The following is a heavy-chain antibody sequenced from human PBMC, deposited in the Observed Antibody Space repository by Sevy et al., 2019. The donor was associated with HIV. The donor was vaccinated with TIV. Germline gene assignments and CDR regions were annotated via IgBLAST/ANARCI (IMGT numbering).Heavy chain of an antibody. CDR2: IKSKTDGGTT. J-gene: IGHJ4*02. D-gene: IGHD6-13*01. Sequence: GGSLRLSCAASGFTFSNAWMSWVRQAPGKGLEWVGRIKSKTDGGTTDYAAPVKGRFTISRDDSKNTLYLQMNSQNTEDTAVYYCTTDLLAAAVNFDYWGQGTLVTVSS. CDR3: TTDLLAAAVNFDY. V-gene: IGHV3-15*01. CDR1: GFTFSNAW.